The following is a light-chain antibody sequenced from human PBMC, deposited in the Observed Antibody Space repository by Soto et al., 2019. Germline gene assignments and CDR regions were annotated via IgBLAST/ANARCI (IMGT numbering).Light chain of an antibody. J-gene: IGKJ4*01. Sequence: DIVMTQSPDSLAGSLGERATINCKSSQSVLYSSNSKNYLAWYQQKPGQPLKLLIYWASTRESGVPDRFSGSGTGTDFTLTISSLQAEDVAVYYCQQYYGTPLTFGGGTKVEIK. CDR1: QSVLYSSNSKNY. CDR3: QQYYGTPLT. CDR2: WAS. V-gene: IGKV4-1*01.